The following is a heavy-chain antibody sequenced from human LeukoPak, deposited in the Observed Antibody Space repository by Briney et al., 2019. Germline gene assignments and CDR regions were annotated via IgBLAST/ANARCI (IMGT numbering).Heavy chain of an antibody. CDR3: ARGRFGLLWFGELER. J-gene: IGHJ4*02. V-gene: IGHV1-69*13. Sequence: ASVTVSCKASGGTFSSYAISWVRQAPGQGLAWMGGIIPIFGTANYAQRFQGRGTLTADEATSTAYMEMSRLRSEDTAVYYCARGRFGLLWFGELERWGQGTLVTVSS. CDR1: GGTFSSYA. D-gene: IGHD3-10*01. CDR2: IIPIFGTA.